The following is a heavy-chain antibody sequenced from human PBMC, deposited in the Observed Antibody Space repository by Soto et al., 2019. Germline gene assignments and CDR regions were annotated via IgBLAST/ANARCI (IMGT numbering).Heavy chain of an antibody. CDR3: ARDLGQQLVQTPYNWFDP. CDR1: GYTFTSYG. Sequence: ASVKVSCKASGYTFTSYGISWVRQAPGQGLEWMGWISAYNGNTNYAQKLQGRVTMTTDTSTSTAYMELRSLRCDDTAVYYCARDLGQQLVQTPYNWFDPWGQGTLVTVSS. CDR2: ISAYNGNT. J-gene: IGHJ5*02. D-gene: IGHD6-13*01. V-gene: IGHV1-18*01.